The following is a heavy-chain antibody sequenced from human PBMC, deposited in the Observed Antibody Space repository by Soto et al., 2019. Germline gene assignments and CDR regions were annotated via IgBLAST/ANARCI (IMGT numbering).Heavy chain of an antibody. CDR1: GYTFSSYA. Sequence: ASVKVSCKASGYTFSSYAMHWVRHASGQRLEWMGWINAGYGNTKSSQKFQDRVTISRDTSASTAYMELTSLRSEDTAVYYCARDTGDGTFDFWGQGTLVTVSS. CDR2: INAGYGNT. D-gene: IGHD7-27*01. J-gene: IGHJ4*02. V-gene: IGHV1-3*01. CDR3: ARDTGDGTFDF.